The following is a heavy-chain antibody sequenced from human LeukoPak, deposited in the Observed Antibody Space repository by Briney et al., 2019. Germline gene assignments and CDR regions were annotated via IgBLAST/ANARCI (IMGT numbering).Heavy chain of an antibody. CDR1: GFTFSSYA. CDR3: ARGRRPVVVVAATPDAFDI. V-gene: IGHV3-64*01. D-gene: IGHD2-15*01. CDR2: ISSNGGST. J-gene: IGHJ3*02. Sequence: GGSLRLSCAASGFTFSSYAMHWVRQAPGKGLEYVSAISSNGGSTYYANSVKGRFTISRDNSKNTLYLQMGSLRAEDMAVYYCARGRRPVVVVAATPDAFDIWGQGTMVTVSS.